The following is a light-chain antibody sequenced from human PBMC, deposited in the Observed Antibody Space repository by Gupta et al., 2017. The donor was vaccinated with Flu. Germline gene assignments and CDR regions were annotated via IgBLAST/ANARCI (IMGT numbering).Light chain of an antibody. Sequence: EIVLTQSPATLSLSPGERATLSCRASQSVVNFLAWYQQRPGQAPRLLIYDASNRATGIPARFSGSGYGTDFTLTINSREPEDFAVYYCQQRSNWPPVTFGQGTRLEIK. V-gene: IGKV3-11*01. J-gene: IGKJ5*01. CDR1: QSVVNF. CDR2: DAS. CDR3: QQRSNWPPVT.